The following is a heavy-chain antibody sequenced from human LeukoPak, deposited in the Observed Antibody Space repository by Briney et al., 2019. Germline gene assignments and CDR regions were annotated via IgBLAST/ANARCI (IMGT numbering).Heavy chain of an antibody. CDR3: ARETPGIAVAGNMPDGAFDI. D-gene: IGHD6-19*01. CDR1: GFTFSSYA. Sequence: PGGSLRLSCAASGFTFSSYAMSWVRQAPGKGLEWVSSISGSGGSTYYADSVKGRFTISRDNSKNTLYLQMNSLIAEDTAVDYCARETPGIAVAGNMPDGAFDIWGQGTMVTVSS. V-gene: IGHV3-23*01. J-gene: IGHJ3*02. CDR2: ISGSGGST.